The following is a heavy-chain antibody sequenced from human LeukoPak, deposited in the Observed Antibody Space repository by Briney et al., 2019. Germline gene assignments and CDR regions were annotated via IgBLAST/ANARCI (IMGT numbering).Heavy chain of an antibody. CDR1: GFTFSSYG. V-gene: IGHV3-23*01. CDR3: APKVVGSTPFDY. J-gene: IGHJ4*02. D-gene: IGHD2-15*01. Sequence: GGSLRLSCAASGFTFSSYGMSWVRQAPGKGLEWVSAISGSGGSTYYADSVRGRFTISRDNSKNTLYLQMNRLRAEDTAVYYCAPKVVGSTPFDYWGQGTLVTVSS. CDR2: ISGSGGST.